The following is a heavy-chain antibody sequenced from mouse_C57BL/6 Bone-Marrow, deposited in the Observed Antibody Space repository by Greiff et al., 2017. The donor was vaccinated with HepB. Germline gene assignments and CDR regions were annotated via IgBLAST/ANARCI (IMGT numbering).Heavy chain of an antibody. CDR2: ISGGGGNT. CDR1: GFTFSSYT. Sequence: EVQVVESGGGLVKPGGSLKLSCAASGFTFSSYTMSWVRQTPEKRLEWVATISGGGGNTYYPDSVKGRFTISRDNAKNTLYLQMSSLRSEATALYYCARHEGYWGLRRRGFAYWGQGTLVTVSA. D-gene: IGHD2-4*01. CDR3: ARHEGYWGLRRRGFAY. V-gene: IGHV5-9*01. J-gene: IGHJ3*01.